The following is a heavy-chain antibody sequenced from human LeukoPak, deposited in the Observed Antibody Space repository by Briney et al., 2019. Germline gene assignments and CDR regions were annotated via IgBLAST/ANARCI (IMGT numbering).Heavy chain of an antibody. CDR1: GFTFSNAW. V-gene: IGHV3-15*01. Sequence: GGSLRLSCAVSGFTFSNAWMSWVRQAPGKGLEWVGRIKSKTDGGTTDYAAPVKGRFTISRDDPKNTLYLQMNSLKTEDTAVYYCTTPGDWGLFDYWGQGTLVTVSS. CDR2: IKSKTDGGTT. CDR3: TTPGDWGLFDY. D-gene: IGHD2-21*02. J-gene: IGHJ4*02.